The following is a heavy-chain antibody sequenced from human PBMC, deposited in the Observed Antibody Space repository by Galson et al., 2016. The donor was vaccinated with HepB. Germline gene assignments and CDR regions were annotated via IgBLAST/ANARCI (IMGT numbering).Heavy chain of an antibody. CDR1: GDSISSGGNS. J-gene: IGHJ4*02. Sequence: TLSLTCAVSGDSISSGGNSWSWIRQPPGKGLEWIGYIHHRGSTYYNPSLKSRVTISVDRSKNQFSLNLSSVTAADTAVYFCARVVVYAAFRWGKQKEEYYFDYWGQGTLVTVSS. V-gene: IGHV4-30-2*01. D-gene: IGHD2-8*02. CDR2: IHHRGST. CDR3: ARVVVYAAFRWGKQKEEYYFDY.